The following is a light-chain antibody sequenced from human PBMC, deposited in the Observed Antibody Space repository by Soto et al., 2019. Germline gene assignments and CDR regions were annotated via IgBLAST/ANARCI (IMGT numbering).Light chain of an antibody. J-gene: IGKJ1*01. Sequence: DIQMTQSPSTLSASVGDTVTITCLAIQTVSRYLNWYQQKSGTAPKLLIYAASTLHTGVPSRFSGRGSGTDFTLTINNLQREDFADYFCQQTYSKLWTFGQGTKVDIK. CDR2: AAS. CDR1: QTVSRY. V-gene: IGKV1-39*01. CDR3: QQTYSKLWT.